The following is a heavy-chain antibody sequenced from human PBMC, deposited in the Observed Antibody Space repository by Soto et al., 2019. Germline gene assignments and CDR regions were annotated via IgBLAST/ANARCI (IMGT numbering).Heavy chain of an antibody. CDR2: ITAYNGNA. D-gene: IGHD3-3*01. CDR3: VSDDQSPRYDFWSTASGGYLGMDV. J-gene: IGHJ6*02. CDR1: GYNFISYS. V-gene: IGHV1-18*01. Sequence: QVQLVQSGAEVKKPGASVKVSCKASGYNFISYSISWVRQAPGQGLEWMGRITAYNGNANYAQKFQGRVTMTTDTAATTAYMELRSLSSDAAAVSSCVSDDQSPRYDFWSTASGGYLGMDVWCSGTTAPATS.